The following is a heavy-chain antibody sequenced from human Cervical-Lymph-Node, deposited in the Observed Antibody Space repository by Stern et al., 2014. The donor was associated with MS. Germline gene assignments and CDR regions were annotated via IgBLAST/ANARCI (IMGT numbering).Heavy chain of an antibody. CDR2: MNPDRGEP. CDR1: GYIFTSDD. D-gene: IGHD7-27*01. Sequence: VQLVQSGAEVREPGASVRLSCKASGYIFTSDDINWVRQASGQGLEWMGWMNPDRGEPGFEQKFRGRVTMTRDMSTSTDFLEMSNLTSEDTAVYYCTKGWGRWCQGTQVTVSS. J-gene: IGHJ1*01. CDR3: TKGWGR. V-gene: IGHV1-8*01.